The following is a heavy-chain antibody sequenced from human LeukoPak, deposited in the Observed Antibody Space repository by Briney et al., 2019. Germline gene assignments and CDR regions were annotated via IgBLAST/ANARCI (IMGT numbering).Heavy chain of an antibody. J-gene: IGHJ6*03. CDR2: IYTSGST. V-gene: IGHV4-4*07. Sequence: PSEALSLTCTVSGGSISSYYWSWIRQPAGKGLEWIGRIYTSGSTNYNPSLKSRVTMSVDTSKNQFSLKLSSVTAADTAVYYCARVIRTMVRGANRKTHYYYYYYMDVWGKGTTVTISS. D-gene: IGHD3-10*01. CDR3: ARVIRTMVRGANRKTHYYYYYYMDV. CDR1: GGSISSYY.